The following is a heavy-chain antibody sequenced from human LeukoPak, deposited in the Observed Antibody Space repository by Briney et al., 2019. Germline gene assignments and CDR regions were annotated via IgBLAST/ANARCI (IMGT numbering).Heavy chain of an antibody. CDR3: ARELGNAMVRGVQSLP. CDR2: INPNSGGT. J-gene: IGHJ5*02. V-gene: IGHV1-2*02. D-gene: IGHD3-10*01. CDR1: GYTFTGYH. Sequence: GASVKVSCKASGYTFTGYHIHWVRQAPGQGPEWMAWINPNSGGTNYAQKFQGRVTMTRDTSISTAYMELSRLRSDDTAVYYCARELGNAMVRGVQSLPWGQGTLVTVSS.